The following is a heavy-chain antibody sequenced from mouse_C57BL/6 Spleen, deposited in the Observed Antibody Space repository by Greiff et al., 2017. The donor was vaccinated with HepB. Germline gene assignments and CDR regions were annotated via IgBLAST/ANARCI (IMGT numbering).Heavy chain of an antibody. D-gene: IGHD2-4*01. V-gene: IGHV5-15*01. CDR2: ISNLAYSI. CDR3: AREGKDYGGYFDV. CDR1: GFTFSDYG. Sequence: EVMLVESGGGLVQPGGSLKLSCAASGFTFSDYGMAWVRQAPRKGPEWVAFISNLAYSIYYADTVTGRFTISRENAKNTLYLEMSSLRSEDTAMYDCAREGKDYGGYFDVWGTGTTVTVSS. J-gene: IGHJ1*03.